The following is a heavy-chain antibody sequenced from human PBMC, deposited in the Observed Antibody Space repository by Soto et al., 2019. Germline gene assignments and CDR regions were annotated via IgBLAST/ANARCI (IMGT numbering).Heavy chain of an antibody. D-gene: IGHD1-1*01. J-gene: IGHJ6*02. V-gene: IGHV3-15*07. CDR1: GFTFSNAY. CDR3: TTAAGTQYYYYYNLDV. CDR2: IKTKADGGAT. Sequence: EVQLVESGGGLVKPGGSLRLSCAASGFTFSNAYMNWVRQAPGKGLEWVGRIKTKADGGATDYAAPVSDRFTISRDDSKNTLYLQMNSLKTEDTAVYYCTTAAGTQYYYYYNLDVWGQGTTVAVSS.